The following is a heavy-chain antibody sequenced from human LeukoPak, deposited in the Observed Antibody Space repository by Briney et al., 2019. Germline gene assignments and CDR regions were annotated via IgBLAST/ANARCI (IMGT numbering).Heavy chain of an antibody. J-gene: IGHJ3*02. Sequence: SETLSLTCAVYGGSFSSYYWSWIRQPPGKGLEWIGEINHSGSTNYNPSLKSRVTISVDTSKNQFSLKLSSVTAADTAMYYCARDRPNVDSTGYFSRHDAFDIWGQGTMVTVSS. CDR1: GGSFSSYY. V-gene: IGHV4-34*01. D-gene: IGHD3-22*01. CDR2: INHSGST. CDR3: ARDRPNVDSTGYFSRHDAFDI.